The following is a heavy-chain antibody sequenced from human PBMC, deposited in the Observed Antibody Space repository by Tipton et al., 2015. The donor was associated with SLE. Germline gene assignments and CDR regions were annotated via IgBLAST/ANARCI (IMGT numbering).Heavy chain of an antibody. CDR1: GGSVSSSSFY. CDR3: ARRRPTAIDY. D-gene: IGHD1-1*01. Sequence: TLSLTCTVSGGSVSSSSFYWGWIRQPPGKGLEWIGSISHSGDTYYNPSLNSRVTISVDKSVNQFSLKLRSLTAADTALYYCARRRPTAIDYWGQGTLVTVSS. CDR2: ISHSGDT. V-gene: IGHV4-39*01. J-gene: IGHJ4*02.